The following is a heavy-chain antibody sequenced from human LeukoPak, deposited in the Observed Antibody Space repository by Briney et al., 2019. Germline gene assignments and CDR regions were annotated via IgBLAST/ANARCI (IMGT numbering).Heavy chain of an antibody. CDR2: ITGSGGGT. V-gene: IGHV3-23*01. CDR3: AARGSVYDYY. CDR1: GFTFSSYA. J-gene: IGHJ4*02. D-gene: IGHD5/OR15-5a*01. Sequence: GGSLRLSCAASGFTFSSYAMSWVRQAPGKGLEWVSAITGSGGGTYYADSVKGRFTISRDNSKNTLYLQMNSLRAEDTAVYYCAARGSVYDYYWGQGTLVTVSS.